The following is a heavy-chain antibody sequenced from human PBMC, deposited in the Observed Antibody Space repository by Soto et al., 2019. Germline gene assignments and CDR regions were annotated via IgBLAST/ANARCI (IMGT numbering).Heavy chain of an antibody. CDR3: AISEMDYDPFDE. V-gene: IGHV4-30-4*01. J-gene: IGHJ4*02. Sequence: PSETLSLTCTVSGGSISSGDYYWSWIRQPPGKGLEWIGYIYYSGSTYYNPSLKSRVTISVDTSKNQFSLKLSSVTAADTAVYYCAISEMDYDPFDEWGQGTLVTVSS. D-gene: IGHD4-17*01. CDR1: GGSISSGDYY. CDR2: IYYSGST.